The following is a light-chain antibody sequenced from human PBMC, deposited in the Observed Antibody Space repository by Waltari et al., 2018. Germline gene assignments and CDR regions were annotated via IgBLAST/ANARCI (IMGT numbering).Light chain of an antibody. J-gene: IGKJ1*01. CDR3: QQYNNYWA. CDR2: DAS. V-gene: IGKV1-5*01. Sequence: DIQMTQSPSTLSASVGDRVTITCRASQSIINRLAWYQQKPGKAPKLLIYDASSLESGVPSRFSGSGSGTEFTLTISSLQPDDFATYYCQQYNNYWAFGQGTKVEI. CDR1: QSIINR.